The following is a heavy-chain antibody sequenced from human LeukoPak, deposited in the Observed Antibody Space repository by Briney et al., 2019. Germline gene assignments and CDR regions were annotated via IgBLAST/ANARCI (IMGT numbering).Heavy chain of an antibody. Sequence: GGSLRLSCAASGFTFSNYWMSWVRQAPGKGLEWVANIKQDGSEKYYVDSVKGRLTISRDNAKNSLYLQMNSLRAEDTAVYFCARGGGYSYVIFDYWGQGTLVTVSS. CDR1: GFTFSNYW. CDR2: IKQDGSEK. V-gene: IGHV3-7*03. D-gene: IGHD5-18*01. CDR3: ARGGGYSYVIFDY. J-gene: IGHJ4*02.